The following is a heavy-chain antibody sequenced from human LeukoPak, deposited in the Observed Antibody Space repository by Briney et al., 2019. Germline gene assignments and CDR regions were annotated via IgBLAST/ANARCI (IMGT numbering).Heavy chain of an antibody. CDR1: GFVFSDYE. D-gene: IGHD2/OR15-2a*01. Sequence: GGSLRLSCAASGFVFSDYEMNWVRQAPGKGLEWISYISSSGRKIYYADSVKGRFTISRDNAKDSLFLRMNSLRPDDTALYYCAKGPLDPNEYCSRGSCAPTYDVWGQGTLVTVSP. CDR3: AKGPLDPNEYCSRGSCAPTYDV. V-gene: IGHV3-48*03. J-gene: IGHJ4*02. CDR2: ISSSGRKI.